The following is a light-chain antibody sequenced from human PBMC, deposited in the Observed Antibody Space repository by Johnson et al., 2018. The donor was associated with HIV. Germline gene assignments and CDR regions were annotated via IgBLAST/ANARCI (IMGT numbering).Light chain of an antibody. CDR1: SSNIGNNY. J-gene: IGLJ1*01. V-gene: IGLV1-51*02. CDR2: ENN. Sequence: QSVLTQPPSVSAAPAQKVTISCSGSSSNIGNNYVSWYQQLPGTAPKLLIYENNKRPSGIPDRFSGSKSGTSATLGITGLQTGYEADYYCGTWDSSLSAEVFGTGPKVTVL. CDR3: GTWDSSLSAEV.